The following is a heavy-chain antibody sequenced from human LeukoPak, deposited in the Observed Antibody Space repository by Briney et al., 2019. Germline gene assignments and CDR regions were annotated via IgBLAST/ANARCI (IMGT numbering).Heavy chain of an antibody. D-gene: IGHD3-9*01. CDR2: ITWNSDDM. CDR3: TKVTDWRTGFDY. CDR1: GFTFDGYG. V-gene: IGHV3-9*01. Sequence: QPGGSLRLSCAASGFTFDGYGMYWVRQAPGKGLEWVSGITWNSDDMAYADSVKGRFTISRDNAKNCLYLQMNSLRVEDTALYYRTKVTDWRTGFDYWGQGTLVTVSS. J-gene: IGHJ4*02.